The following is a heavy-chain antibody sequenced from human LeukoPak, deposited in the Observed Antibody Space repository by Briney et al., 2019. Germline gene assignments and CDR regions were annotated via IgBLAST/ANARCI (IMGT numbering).Heavy chain of an antibody. CDR2: FYYSGAT. D-gene: IGHD3-10*01. Sequence: PSETLSLTCTVSGGSISPLYWSWIRQPPGKGLEFIGYFYYSGATNYNPSLTSRVTLSVDTSKNQFSLKLSSVTAADTAVYYCARGGVAAKYYFDFWGQGTLVTVSS. V-gene: IGHV4-59*11. CDR3: ARGGVAAKYYFDF. J-gene: IGHJ4*02. CDR1: GGSISPLY.